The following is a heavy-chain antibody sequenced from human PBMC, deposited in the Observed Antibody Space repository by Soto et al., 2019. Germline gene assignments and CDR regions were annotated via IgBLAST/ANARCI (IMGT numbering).Heavy chain of an antibody. D-gene: IGHD1-20*01. V-gene: IGHV3-30*04. J-gene: IGHJ4*02. Sequence: HPGGSLRLSCAASGFTFTNYAMHCVRQAPGKGLEWVALISYDGRDKYYADSVKGRFTISRDNSRNTLYLQMNSLRAEDTAVYYCERDHGLTGIRGYFDYWGQGTLVTVSS. CDR3: ERDHGLTGIRGYFDY. CDR2: ISYDGRDK. CDR1: GFTFTNYA.